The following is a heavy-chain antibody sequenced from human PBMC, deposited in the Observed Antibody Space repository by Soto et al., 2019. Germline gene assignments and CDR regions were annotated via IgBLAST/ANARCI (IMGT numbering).Heavy chain of an antibody. Sequence: GGSLRLSCAASGFTFSSYAMSWVRQAPGKGLEWVSAISGSGGSTYYADSVKGRFTISRDNSKNTLYLQMNSLRAEDTAVYYCSKDELRRYSSSWYVGPFDPWGQGTLVTVSS. CDR3: SKDELRRYSSSWYVGPFDP. CDR2: ISGSGGST. D-gene: IGHD6-13*01. V-gene: IGHV3-23*01. CDR1: GFTFSSYA. J-gene: IGHJ5*02.